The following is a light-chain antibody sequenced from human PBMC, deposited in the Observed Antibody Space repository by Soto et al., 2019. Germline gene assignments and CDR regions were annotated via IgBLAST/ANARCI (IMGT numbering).Light chain of an antibody. CDR3: QQYGRSPLT. CDR1: QSVNNNY. CDR2: GAS. Sequence: EIVLTQSPGTLSLSPGERATLSCRASQSVNNNYLAWYQQRPGQAPRLYIYGASTRATGIPDRFSGSGSGTDFTLTISRLEPEDFAVYYCQQYGRSPLTFGGGTKVEIK. J-gene: IGKJ4*01. V-gene: IGKV3-20*01.